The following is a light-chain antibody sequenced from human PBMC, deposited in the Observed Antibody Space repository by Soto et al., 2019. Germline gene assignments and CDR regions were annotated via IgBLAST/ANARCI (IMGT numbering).Light chain of an antibody. CDR3: CSYAGSHTWV. CDR2: DVS. Sequence: QSALTQPRSVSGSPGQSVTLSCTGTSSDVGGYKSVSWYQQHPGKAPKLMIHDVSKRPSGVPDRFSGSKSGNTASLTISGLQAEDEADYYCCSYAGSHTWVFGGGTKVTVL. CDR1: SSDVGGYKS. V-gene: IGLV2-11*01. J-gene: IGLJ3*02.